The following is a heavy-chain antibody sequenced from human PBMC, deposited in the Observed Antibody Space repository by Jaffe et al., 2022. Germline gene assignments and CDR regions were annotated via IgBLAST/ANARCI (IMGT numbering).Heavy chain of an antibody. CDR1: GYSFTSHW. Sequence: EVQLVQSGAEVKKAGESLTISCKGSGYSFTSHWIGWVRQMAGKGLEWMGIIYPGDSETRYSPSFQGQVTISADKSITTAYLHWSSLKASDTAMYYCARFHGKALCSGDNCYPLNLWGQGTLVTVSS. CDR2: IYPGDSET. J-gene: IGHJ4*02. CDR3: ARFHGKALCSGDNCYPLNL. D-gene: IGHD2-15*01. V-gene: IGHV5-51*03.